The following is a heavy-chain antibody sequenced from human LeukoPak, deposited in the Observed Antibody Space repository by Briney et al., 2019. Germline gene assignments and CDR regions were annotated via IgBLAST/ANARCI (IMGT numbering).Heavy chain of an antibody. J-gene: IGHJ3*01. CDR3: AREQYLAYDVFGF. D-gene: IGHD2/OR15-2a*01. CDR1: GGSIIGHY. V-gene: IGHV4-59*11. Sequence: SETLSLTCNVSGGSIIGHYWSWIRQSPGRELEWIGYVHFSGTTSFNPSLKSRVTILVDTSKNQFSLRLTSMTAADTAVYFCAREQYLAYDVFGFWGRGTMVTVSS. CDR2: VHFSGTT.